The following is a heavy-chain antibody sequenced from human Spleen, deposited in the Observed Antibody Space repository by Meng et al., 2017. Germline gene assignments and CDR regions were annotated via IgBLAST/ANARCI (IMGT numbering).Heavy chain of an antibody. Sequence: SQTLSLTCGVSYGSIRSSNWWSWVRQPPGKGLEWIGEIYHSGSTNYNPSLKTRVTMSVDTTKNQFSLKLNSVTAADTAVYYCARWSTRSSRIFDSSGYYYGRDGFDIWGPGTLVTVSS. V-gene: IGHV4-4*02. CDR1: YGSIRSSNW. CDR2: IYHSGST. D-gene: IGHD3-22*01. J-gene: IGHJ3*02. CDR3: ARWSTRSSRIFDSSGYYYGRDGFDI.